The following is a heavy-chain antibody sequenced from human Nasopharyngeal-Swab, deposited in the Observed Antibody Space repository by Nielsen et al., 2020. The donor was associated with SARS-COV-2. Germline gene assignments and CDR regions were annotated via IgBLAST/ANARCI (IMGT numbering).Heavy chain of an antibody. CDR3: ARGPLWFGESNYFDY. J-gene: IGHJ4*02. CDR2: IYHSGRT. CDR1: GGPIRSGGYS. V-gene: IGHV4-30-2*01. Sequence: SETLSLTCTASGGPIRSGGYSWTWIRQPPGKGLEWFGYIYHSGRTYYNPSLKSRVTISIDRSKNQFSLNLTSVTAADTAVYYCARGPLWFGESNYFDYWGQGTLVTVPS. D-gene: IGHD3-10*01.